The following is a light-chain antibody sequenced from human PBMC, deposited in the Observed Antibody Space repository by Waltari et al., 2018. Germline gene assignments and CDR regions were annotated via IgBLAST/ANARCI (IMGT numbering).Light chain of an antibody. CDR3: QQHDNSPYS. J-gene: IGKJ2*03. Sequence: DIQMNQSPSSLSASVGDRVTITCRASQGINNWLAWYQQKPGKAPKLLIYRASNLETGVPSRFSGSGSGADFSLTISSLQPEDVATYYCQQHDNSPYSFGQGTEVEIK. CDR2: RAS. V-gene: IGKV1-33*01. CDR1: QGINNW.